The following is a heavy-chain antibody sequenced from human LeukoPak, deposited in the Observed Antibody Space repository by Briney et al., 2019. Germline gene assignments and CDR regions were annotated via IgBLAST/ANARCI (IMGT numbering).Heavy chain of an antibody. CDR1: GLTVSSYS. J-gene: IGHJ4*02. V-gene: IGHV3-48*02. D-gene: IGHD2-15*01. CDR3: ARARASGRSGFDY. Sequence: GGSLRLSCVASGLTVSSYSMNWVRQAPGKGLEWVSYISSCSSTIYYADSVKGRFTISRDNAKNSLDLQMNSLRDEDTAVYYCARARASGRSGFDYWGQGTLVTVSS. CDR2: ISSCSSTI.